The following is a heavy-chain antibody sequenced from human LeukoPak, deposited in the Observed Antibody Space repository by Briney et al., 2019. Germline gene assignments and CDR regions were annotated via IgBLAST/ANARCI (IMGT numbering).Heavy chain of an antibody. CDR2: IHYSGYT. D-gene: IGHD3-3*01. CDR1: GDSISSGHYY. Sequence: SQTLSLTCAVSGDSISSGHYYWSWIRQPPGKGLEWIGYIHYSGYTYYNPSLTSRATASVDTSNNRFSLKLSSVTAADTAVYYCARSPLVTIFGVVNYVFDIWGQGTMVTVSS. V-gene: IGHV4-30-4*01. J-gene: IGHJ3*02. CDR3: ARSPLVTIFGVVNYVFDI.